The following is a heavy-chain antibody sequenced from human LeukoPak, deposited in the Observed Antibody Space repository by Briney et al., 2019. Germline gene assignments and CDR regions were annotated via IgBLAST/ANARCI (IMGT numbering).Heavy chain of an antibody. V-gene: IGHV3-33*01. CDR3: ARLGSGWGMDV. CDR1: VFTFSNYG. Sequence: PGGSLRLSCAASVFTFSNYGMHWVRQAPGKGLEWVTVIWYDGSEKYYADSVKGRLTISRDNSKNTLYLQMNSLRAEDTAMYYCARLGSGWGMDVWGQGTTVTVSS. CDR2: IWYDGSEK. D-gene: IGHD6-19*01. J-gene: IGHJ6*02.